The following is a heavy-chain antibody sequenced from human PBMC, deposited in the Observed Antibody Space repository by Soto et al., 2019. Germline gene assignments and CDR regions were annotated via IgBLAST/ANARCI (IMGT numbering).Heavy chain of an antibody. CDR3: TDDMDV. V-gene: IGHV3-15*01. J-gene: IGHJ6*02. CDR2: IKSETDGGTT. CDR1: GFSFSNAW. Sequence: PGGSLRLSCAASGFSFSNAWMSWVRQAPGKGLEWVGRIKSETDGGTTAYAAPVKGRFTISRDDSKNTLYMQMNSLKTEDTALYYCTDDMDVWGQGTTVTVSS.